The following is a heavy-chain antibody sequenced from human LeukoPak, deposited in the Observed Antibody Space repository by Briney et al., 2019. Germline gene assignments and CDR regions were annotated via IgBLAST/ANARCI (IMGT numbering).Heavy chain of an antibody. D-gene: IGHD4-23*01. J-gene: IGHJ3*01. CDR1: GYKFNVYD. CDR2: ISTYTGRA. Sequence: ASVKVSCKTSGYKFNVYDILWVRQAPGHGLDYVGWISTYTGRANYAQKFQGRVSIITDTSTSTAYLELTNLTTSDTGLYYCARADGTNSGTNAFDVWGLGTMVTVAS. V-gene: IGHV1-18*01. CDR3: ARADGTNSGTNAFDV.